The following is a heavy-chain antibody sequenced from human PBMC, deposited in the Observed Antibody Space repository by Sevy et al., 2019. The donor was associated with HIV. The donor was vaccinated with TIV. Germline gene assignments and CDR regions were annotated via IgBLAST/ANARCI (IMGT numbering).Heavy chain of an antibody. J-gene: IGHJ6*02. Sequence: SETLSLTCTVSGGSVSSGSYYWSWIRQPPGKGLEWIGYIYYSGSTNYNPSLKSRVTISVDTSKNQFSLKLSSVTAADTAVYYRARDLRFLEWSYGMDVWGQGTTVTVSS. CDR2: IYYSGST. V-gene: IGHV4-61*01. D-gene: IGHD3-3*01. CDR1: GGSVSSGSYY. CDR3: ARDLRFLEWSYGMDV.